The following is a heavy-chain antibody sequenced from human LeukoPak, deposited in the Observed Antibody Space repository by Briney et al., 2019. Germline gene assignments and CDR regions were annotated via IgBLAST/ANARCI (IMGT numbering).Heavy chain of an antibody. CDR2: VYSSGST. D-gene: IGHD5-18*01. CDR1: GDSISSARNY. Sequence: SETLSLTCSVSGDSISSARNYWGWIRQSLGKGLEWLASVYSSGSTHSNPSLTSRVSISIDMSKNQFSLKLYSVTASDAAIYYCARHLSGTAMAHYFDFWGQGTLVTVSS. CDR3: ARHLSGTAMAHYFDF. V-gene: IGHV4-39*01. J-gene: IGHJ4*02.